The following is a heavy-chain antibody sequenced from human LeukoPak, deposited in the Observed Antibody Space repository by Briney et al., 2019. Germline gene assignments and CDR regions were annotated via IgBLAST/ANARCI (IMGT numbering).Heavy chain of an antibody. D-gene: IGHD3-10*01. CDR2: IYHSGST. Sequence: PSETLSLTCTVSGGSISSYYWSWLPQPPGKGLVGVGSIYHSGSTYYNPSLESRVTISVDTSKTQFSLKLSSVTAADTAVYYCARHLAPGGPYGAFDIWGQGTMVTVSS. CDR3: ARHLAPGGPYGAFDI. CDR1: GGSISSYY. V-gene: IGHV4-59*08. J-gene: IGHJ3*02.